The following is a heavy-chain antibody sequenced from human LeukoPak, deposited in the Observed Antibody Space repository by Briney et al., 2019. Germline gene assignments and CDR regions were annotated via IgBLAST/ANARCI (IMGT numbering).Heavy chain of an antibody. J-gene: IGHJ4*02. CDR3: AGEGDGYNHLLDY. CDR2: INPNSGGT. CDR1: GYTFTGYY. Sequence: ASVKVSCKASGYTFTGYYMHWVRQAPGQGLEWMGRINPNSGGTNYAQKFQGRVTMTRDTSISTAYMELSRLSSDDTAVYYCAGEGDGYNHLLDYWGQGTLVTVSS. V-gene: IGHV1-2*06. D-gene: IGHD5-24*01.